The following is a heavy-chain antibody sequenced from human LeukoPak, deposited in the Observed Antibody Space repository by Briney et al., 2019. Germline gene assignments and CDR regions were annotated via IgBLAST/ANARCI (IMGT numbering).Heavy chain of an antibody. J-gene: IGHJ6*02. CDR2: IYSGGST. CDR1: GFTVSSNF. V-gene: IGHV3-66*04. CDR3: ARPHSMKILYGMDV. Sequence: GGSLRLSCAASGFTVSSNFMTWVRQAPGKGLEWGSVIYSGGSTYYADSVKGRFTISRDNSKNTLYLQMNSLRAEDTAVYYCARPHSMKILYGMDVWGQGTTVTVSS.